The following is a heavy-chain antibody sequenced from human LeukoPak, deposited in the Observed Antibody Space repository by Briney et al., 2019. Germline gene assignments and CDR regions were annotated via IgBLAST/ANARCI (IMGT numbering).Heavy chain of an antibody. D-gene: IGHD2-2*01. Sequence: ASVKVPCKASGYTFTSYAMNWVRQAPGQGLEWMGWINTNTGNPTYAQGFTGRFVFSLDTSVSTAYLQISSLKAEDTAVYYCARGPWCSSTSCYPGDNWFDPWGQGTLVTVSS. V-gene: IGHV7-4-1*02. CDR2: INTNTGNP. CDR1: GYTFTSYA. CDR3: ARGPWCSSTSCYPGDNWFDP. J-gene: IGHJ5*02.